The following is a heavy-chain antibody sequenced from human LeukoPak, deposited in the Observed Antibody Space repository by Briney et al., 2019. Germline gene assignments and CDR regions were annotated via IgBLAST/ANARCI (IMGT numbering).Heavy chain of an antibody. CDR3: ARRGSSWYEEYFQH. D-gene: IGHD6-13*01. J-gene: IGHJ1*01. CDR1: GYTFTGYY. Sequence: ASVKVSCKACGYTFTGYYMHWVRQAPGQGLEWMGWINPSGGSTSYAQKFQGRVTMTRDTSTSTVYMELSSLRSEDTAVYYCARRGSSWYEEYFQHWGQGTLVTVSS. CDR2: INPSGGST. V-gene: IGHV1-46*01.